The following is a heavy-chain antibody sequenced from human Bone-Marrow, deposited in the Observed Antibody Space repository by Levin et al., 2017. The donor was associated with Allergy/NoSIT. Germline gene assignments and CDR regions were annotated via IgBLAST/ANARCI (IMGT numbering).Heavy chain of an antibody. J-gene: IGHJ4*02. CDR1: GFTFSDSA. Sequence: PGGSLRPSCVASGFTFSDSAMHWVRQAAGKGLEWIGRIRNKTHGYATAYDASVEGRFTISRDDSKNTTYLQMTSLKTDDTAVYYCSVGRELWGQGTLVAVSS. D-gene: IGHD1-7*01. CDR2: IRNKTHGYAT. CDR3: SVGREL. V-gene: IGHV3-73*01.